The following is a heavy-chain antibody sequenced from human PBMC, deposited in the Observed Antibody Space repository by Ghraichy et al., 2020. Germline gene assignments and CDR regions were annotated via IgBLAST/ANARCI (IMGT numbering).Heavy chain of an antibody. Sequence: SVKVSCKASGGTFSSYAISWVRQAPGQGLEWMGGIIPIFGTANYAQKFQGRVTITADKSTSTAYMELSSLRSEDTAVYYCARDAGASSWYFFILAYWGQGTLVTVSS. V-gene: IGHV1-69*06. CDR3: ARDAGASSWYFFILAY. D-gene: IGHD6-13*01. CDR2: IIPIFGTA. CDR1: GGTFSSYA. J-gene: IGHJ4*02.